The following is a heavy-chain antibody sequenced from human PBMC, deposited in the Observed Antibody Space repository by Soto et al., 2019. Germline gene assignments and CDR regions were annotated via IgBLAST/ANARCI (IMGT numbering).Heavy chain of an antibody. D-gene: IGHD6-19*01. CDR2: IYYSGST. J-gene: IGHJ5*02. CDR1: GGSISSGDYY. Sequence: QVQLQESGPGLVKPSQTLSLTCTVSGGSISSGDYYWSWIRQPPGKGLEWIGYIYYSGSTYYNPSLKSRVTISVDTSKNQFSLKLSSVTAADTAVYYCARGIVGWYGIVGWFDPWGQGTLVTVSS. V-gene: IGHV4-30-4*01. CDR3: ARGIVGWYGIVGWFDP.